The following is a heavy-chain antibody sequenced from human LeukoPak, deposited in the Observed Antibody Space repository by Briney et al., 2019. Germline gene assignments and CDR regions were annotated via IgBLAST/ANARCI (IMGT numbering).Heavy chain of an antibody. CDR3: ARALRCASSTSCWFDP. D-gene: IGHD2-2*01. Sequence: GASVKVSCKASGYTFTSYGISWVRQAPGQGLEWMGWISAYNGNTNYAQKLQGRVTMTTDTSTSTAYMELRSLRSDDTAVYYCARALRCASSTSCWFDPWGQGTLVTVSP. CDR1: GYTFTSYG. V-gene: IGHV1-18*01. J-gene: IGHJ5*02. CDR2: ISAYNGNT.